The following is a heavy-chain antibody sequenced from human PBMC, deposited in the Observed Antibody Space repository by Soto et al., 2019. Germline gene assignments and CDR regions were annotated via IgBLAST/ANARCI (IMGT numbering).Heavy chain of an antibody. CDR2: ISGSGGRS. V-gene: IGHV3-23*01. CDR1: GFTFSNYA. Sequence: EVQLLDSGGGLVQPGGSLRLSCAASGFTFSNYAMTWVRQGPGKGLEWVSGISGSGGRSYYADSVKGRFTISRDNSKSTLYLQMNSLRAEDTAVYYCAKAYFVWSSEQPYYFAYWGQGTLVTVYS. D-gene: IGHD3-16*01. J-gene: IGHJ4*02. CDR3: AKAYFVWSSEQPYYFAY.